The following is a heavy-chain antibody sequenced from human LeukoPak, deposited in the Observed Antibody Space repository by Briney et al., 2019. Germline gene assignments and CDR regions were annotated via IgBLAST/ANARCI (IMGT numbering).Heavy chain of an antibody. V-gene: IGHV3-7*01. CDR3: ARSGDELWLGELSDYMHV. D-gene: IGHD3-16*02. CDR2: IKQDGSEK. CDR1: GFTFSRYW. J-gene: IGHJ6*03. Sequence: GGSLRLSCAATGFTFSRYWMSWVRHAPGKGLEWVANIKQDGSEKYYVDSEKGRFTISRDNAKNSLYLQLNSLRAEDTGVYYCARSGDELWLGELSDYMHVWGRETTVSVSS.